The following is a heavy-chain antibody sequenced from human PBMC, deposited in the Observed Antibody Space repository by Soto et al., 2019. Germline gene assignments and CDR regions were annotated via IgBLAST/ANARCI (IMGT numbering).Heavy chain of an antibody. CDR3: AKTDGASGIAAAGIWEEAFDI. D-gene: IGHD6-13*01. Sequence: GGSLRLSCAASGFTFNSYAMSWVRQAPGKGLEWVSVISGNGGSTYYADSVKGRFTISRDNSKNTLYLQMNSLRAEDAAVYYCAKTDGASGIAAAGIWEEAFDIWGQGTMVTVSS. V-gene: IGHV3-23*01. CDR2: ISGNGGST. J-gene: IGHJ3*02. CDR1: GFTFNSYA.